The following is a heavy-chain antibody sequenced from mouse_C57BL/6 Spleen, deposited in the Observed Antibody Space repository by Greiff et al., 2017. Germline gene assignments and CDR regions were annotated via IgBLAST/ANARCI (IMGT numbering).Heavy chain of an antibody. Sequence: EVKLVESGGGLVQPGGSLKLSCAASGFTFSDYYMYWVRQTPEKRLEWVAYISNGGGSTYYPDTVKGRFTISRDNAKNTLYLQMSRLKSEDTAMYYCARCHYGSSYGYFDVWGTGTTVTVSS. CDR2: ISNGGGST. CDR1: GFTFSDYY. J-gene: IGHJ1*03. D-gene: IGHD1-1*01. V-gene: IGHV5-12*01. CDR3: ARCHYGSSYGYFDV.